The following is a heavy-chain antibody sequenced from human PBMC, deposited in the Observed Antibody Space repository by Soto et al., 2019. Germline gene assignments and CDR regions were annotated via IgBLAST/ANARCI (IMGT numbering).Heavy chain of an antibody. D-gene: IGHD2-15*01. CDR3: TRGGRGTSYSWQY. Sequence: QMQLVESGGALVKPGGSLRLSCAASGFIFSDYYMTWIRQAPGRGLEWVSHISSTGGDTNYADSVKGRFVISRDNSRNSLYLQMDSLTVGDTAVYYCTRGGRGTSYSWQYWGRGTLVTVSS. CDR2: ISSTGGDT. V-gene: IGHV3-11*06. CDR1: GFIFSDYY. J-gene: IGHJ4*02.